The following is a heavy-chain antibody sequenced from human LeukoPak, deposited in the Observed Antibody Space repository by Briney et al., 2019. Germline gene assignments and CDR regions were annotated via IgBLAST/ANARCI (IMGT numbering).Heavy chain of an antibody. Sequence: ASVKVSCKASGYTFTAYYLHWVRQAPGQGLEWMGWIDPKSGGTKIAQKFQGRVTMTRDTSISTAYMELSRLRSDDTAVYYCARAERITIFGVVMGHFDYWGQGTLVTVSS. CDR1: GYTFTAYY. V-gene: IGHV1-2*02. D-gene: IGHD3-3*01. J-gene: IGHJ4*02. CDR2: IDPKSGGT. CDR3: ARAERITIFGVVMGHFDY.